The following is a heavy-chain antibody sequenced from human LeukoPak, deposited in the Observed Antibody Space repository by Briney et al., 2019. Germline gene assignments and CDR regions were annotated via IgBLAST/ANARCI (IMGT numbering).Heavy chain of an antibody. CDR3: AKGIAVAGSPYYDAFDI. V-gene: IGHV4-34*01. Sequence: SETLSLTCAVYGGSFSGYYWSWIRQPPGKGLEWIGEINHSGSTNYNPSLKSRVTMSVDTSKNQFSLNLRSLTAADTAMYYCAKGIAVAGSPYYDAFDIWGQGTMVTVSS. CDR2: INHSGST. CDR1: GGSFSGYY. J-gene: IGHJ3*02. D-gene: IGHD6-19*01.